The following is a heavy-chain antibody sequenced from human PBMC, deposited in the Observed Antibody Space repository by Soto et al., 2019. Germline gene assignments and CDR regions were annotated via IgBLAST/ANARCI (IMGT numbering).Heavy chain of an antibody. CDR1: GYTFTSYY. Sequence: ASVKVSCKSSGYTFTSYYIHWGRQAPGQGLECMGIINPSGGSTSYAQKFQGRVTMTRDTSTSTVYMELSSLRSEDTAVYYCARAAAAYYYYGMDVWGQGTTVTVSS. V-gene: IGHV1-46*01. CDR3: ARAAAAYYYYGMDV. J-gene: IGHJ6*02. CDR2: INPSGGST. D-gene: IGHD6-13*01.